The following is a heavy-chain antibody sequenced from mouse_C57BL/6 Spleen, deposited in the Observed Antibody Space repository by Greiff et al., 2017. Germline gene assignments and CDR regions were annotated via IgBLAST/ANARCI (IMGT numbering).Heavy chain of an antibody. D-gene: IGHD1-1*01. Sequence: VQLQQSGPGLVKPSQSLSLTCSVTGYSITSGYYWNWIRQFPGNKLEWMGYISYDGSNNYNPSLKNRISITRDTSKNQFFLKLNSVTTEDTATYYCASSHYYGSSWDYWGQGTTLTVSS. V-gene: IGHV3-6*01. CDR2: ISYDGSN. CDR3: ASSHYYGSSWDY. CDR1: GYSITSGYY. J-gene: IGHJ2*01.